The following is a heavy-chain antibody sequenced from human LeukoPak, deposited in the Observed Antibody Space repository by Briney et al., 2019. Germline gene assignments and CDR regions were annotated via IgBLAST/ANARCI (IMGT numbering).Heavy chain of an antibody. CDR2: IKQDGSEK. Sequence: SGGSLRLSCAASRFTFSSYWMTWVRQAPGKGLEWVANIKQDGSEKYYVDSVKGRFTISRDNAKNSLYLQMNSLRAEDTAVYYCAREMILADKTFDYWGQGTLVTVSS. CDR3: AREMILADKTFDY. V-gene: IGHV3-7*01. D-gene: IGHD3-22*01. CDR1: RFTFSSYW. J-gene: IGHJ4*02.